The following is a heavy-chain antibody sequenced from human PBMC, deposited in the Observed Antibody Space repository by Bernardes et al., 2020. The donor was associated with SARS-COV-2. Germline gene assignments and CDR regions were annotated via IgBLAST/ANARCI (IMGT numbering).Heavy chain of an antibody. CDR2: INHSGST. CDR3: ARPRLNY. J-gene: IGHJ4*02. CDR1: GGSFSGYY. Sequence: SETLSLTCAVYGGSFSGYYWTWIRQPPGKGLEWIGEINHSGSTNYNPSLKSRVTISGDTSKNQFSLKLSSVTAADTAVYYCARPRLNYWGQGTLVTVSS. V-gene: IGHV4-34*01.